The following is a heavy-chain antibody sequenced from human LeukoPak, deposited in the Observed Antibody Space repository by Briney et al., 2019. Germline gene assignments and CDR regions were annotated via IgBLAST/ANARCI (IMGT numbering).Heavy chain of an antibody. V-gene: IGHV3-53*01. J-gene: IGHJ4*02. CDR2: IYSGGTT. CDR1: GFTFSSDP. Sequence: PGGSLRLSCAASGFTFSSDPMNWVRQAPGKGLEWVSLIYSGGTTYYADSVKGRFTISRDNSKNTLYLQMNSLRAEDTAVYYCARRAGGYSHPYDYWGQGTLVTVSS. D-gene: IGHD4-23*01. CDR3: ARRAGGYSHPYDY.